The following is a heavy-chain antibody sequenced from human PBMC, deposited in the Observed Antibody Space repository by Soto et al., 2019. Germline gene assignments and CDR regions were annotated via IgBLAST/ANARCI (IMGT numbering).Heavy chain of an antibody. CDR3: ARVQVGWGDRRYYDSSGYYYYYGMDV. D-gene: IGHD3-22*01. J-gene: IGHJ6*02. CDR2: IIPIFGTA. CDR1: GVTFSSYA. Sequence: SVKVSCKASGVTFSSYAISWVRQAPGQGLEWMGGIIPIFGTANYAQKFQGRVTITADESTSTAYMELSSLRSEDTAVYYCARVQVGWGDRRYYDSSGYYYYYGMDVWGQGTTVTVSS. V-gene: IGHV1-69*13.